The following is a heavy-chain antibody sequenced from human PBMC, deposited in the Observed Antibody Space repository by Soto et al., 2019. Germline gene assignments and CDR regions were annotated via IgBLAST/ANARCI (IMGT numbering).Heavy chain of an antibody. CDR3: ARDAPRGGLRYFDWSIGDAFDI. CDR2: IWYDGSNK. Sequence: VQLVESGGGVLQPGRSLRLSCAASGFTFSSYGMHWVRQAPGKGLEWVAVIWYDGSNKYYADSVKGRFTISRDNSKNTLYLQMNSLRAEDTAVYYCARDAPRGGLRYFDWSIGDAFDIWGQGTMVTVSS. V-gene: IGHV3-33*01. CDR1: GFTFSSYG. D-gene: IGHD3-9*01. J-gene: IGHJ3*02.